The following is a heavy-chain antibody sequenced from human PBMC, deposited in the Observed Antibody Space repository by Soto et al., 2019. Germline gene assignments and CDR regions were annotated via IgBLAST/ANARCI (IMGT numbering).Heavy chain of an antibody. Sequence: QVQLQESGPGLVTPSQTLSLTCTVSGGSISSGDYYWRWIRQPPGKGLEWMGYIYYSGSTYYNPSLKCRVTISVDTSKNHFSLKLRSVAAADTDVYYCASNSYGYTFYESWGQRTLVTVSS. D-gene: IGHD5-18*01. CDR1: GGSISSGDYY. J-gene: IGHJ5*02. CDR2: IYYSGST. V-gene: IGHV4-30-4*01. CDR3: ASNSYGYTFYES.